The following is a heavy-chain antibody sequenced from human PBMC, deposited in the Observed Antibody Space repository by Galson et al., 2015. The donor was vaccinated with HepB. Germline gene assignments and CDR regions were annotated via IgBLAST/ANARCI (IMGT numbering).Heavy chain of an antibody. D-gene: IGHD3-3*01. V-gene: IGHV1-18*01. CDR3: VRDRTIRFLEWLPPWGGDYYGMDV. Sequence: SVKVSCKASGYTFTSYGISWVRQAPGQGLEWVGWISAYNGDTNYAPKFKGRVTMTTDTSTSTGYMELRSLRSDDTAVYYCVRDRTIRFLEWLPPWGGDYYGMDVWGQGTTVTVSS. CDR2: ISAYNGDT. J-gene: IGHJ6*02. CDR1: GYTFTSYG.